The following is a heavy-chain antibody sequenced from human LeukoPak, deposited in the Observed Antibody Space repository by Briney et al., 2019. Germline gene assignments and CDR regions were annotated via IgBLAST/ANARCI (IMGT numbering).Heavy chain of an antibody. J-gene: IGHJ6*03. D-gene: IGHD2-2*01. CDR2: IIPILGIA. V-gene: IGHV1-69*04. CDR3: ARADGYCSSTSCFYYYYYMDV. CDR1: GGTFSSYA. Sequence: SVKVSCKAPGGTFSSYAISWVRQAPGQGLEWMGRIIPILGIANYAQKFQGRVTITADKSTSTAYMELSSLRSEDTAVYYCARADGYCSSTSCFYYYYYMDVWGKGTTVTVSS.